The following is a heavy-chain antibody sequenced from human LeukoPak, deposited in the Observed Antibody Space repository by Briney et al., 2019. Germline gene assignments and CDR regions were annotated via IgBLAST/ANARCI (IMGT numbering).Heavy chain of an antibody. CDR2: IIPIFGTA. D-gene: IGHD3-22*01. CDR3: ARVVRYYDSSGPSDY. V-gene: IGHV1-69*13. J-gene: IGHJ4*02. Sequence: SVKVSCKASGGTFSSYAISWVRQAPGQGLEWMGGIIPIFGTANYAQKFQGRVTITADESTSTAYMELRSLRSDDTAVYYCARVVRYYDSSGPSDYWGQGTLVTVSS. CDR1: GGTFSSYA.